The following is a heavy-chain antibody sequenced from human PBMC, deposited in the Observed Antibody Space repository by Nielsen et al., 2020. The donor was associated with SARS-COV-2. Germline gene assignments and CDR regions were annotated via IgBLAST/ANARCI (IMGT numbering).Heavy chain of an antibody. Sequence: ASVKVSCKASGGTFSSYAISWVRQAPGQGLEWMGRINPNGGGTNYAQKFQGRVSMTRDTSISTAYMELSRLRSDDTAVYYCSRGDFWSGYYLDYWGQGTLVTVSS. CDR3: SRGDFWSGYYLDY. D-gene: IGHD3-3*01. CDR1: GGTFSSYA. V-gene: IGHV1-2*06. J-gene: IGHJ4*02. CDR2: INPNGGGT.